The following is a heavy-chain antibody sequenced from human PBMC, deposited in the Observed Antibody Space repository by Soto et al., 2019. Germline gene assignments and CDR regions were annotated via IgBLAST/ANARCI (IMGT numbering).Heavy chain of an antibody. Sequence: GSVKVSFKASGYPFSGYYIHWVRQAPGQGPESMGWINPSGGATSYAQKFQGRVTMTSDTSISTAYMELSRLRSDDTAVYFCRVNGVSEADYWGQGTMVTVSS. CDR3: RVNGVSEADY. J-gene: IGHJ4*02. CDR2: INPSGGAT. D-gene: IGHD2-8*01. V-gene: IGHV1-2*02. CDR1: GYPFSGYY.